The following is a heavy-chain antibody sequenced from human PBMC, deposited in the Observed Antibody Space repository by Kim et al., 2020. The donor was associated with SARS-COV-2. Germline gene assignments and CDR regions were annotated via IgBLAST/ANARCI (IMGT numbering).Heavy chain of an antibody. D-gene: IGHD3-22*01. J-gene: IGHJ4*02. V-gene: IGHV3-30*18. Sequence: GGSLRLSCVASGFTFSSYGMHWVRQAPGKGLEWVGIVSYDGRETKYAGSVEGRFTISRDNAKNTLFLQMNSLRTEDTALHYCVKDAAFTTIVVDYYFDYWGQGTRVTVSS. CDR2: VSYDGRET. CDR3: VKDAAFTTIVVDYYFDY. CDR1: GFTFSSYG.